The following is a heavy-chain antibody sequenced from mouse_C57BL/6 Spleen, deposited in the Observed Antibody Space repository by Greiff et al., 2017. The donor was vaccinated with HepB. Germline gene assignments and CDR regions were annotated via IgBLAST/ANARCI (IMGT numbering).Heavy chain of an antibody. Sequence: EVMLVESGGGLVKPGGSLKLSCAASGFTFSSYAMSWVRQTPEKRLEWVATISDGGSYTYYPDNVKGRFTISRDNAKNNLYLQMSHLKSEDTSMYYCAIENGYPFAYWGQGTLVTVSA. CDR2: ISDGGSYT. CDR3: AIENGYPFAY. CDR1: GFTFSSYA. D-gene: IGHD2-2*01. V-gene: IGHV5-4*01. J-gene: IGHJ3*01.